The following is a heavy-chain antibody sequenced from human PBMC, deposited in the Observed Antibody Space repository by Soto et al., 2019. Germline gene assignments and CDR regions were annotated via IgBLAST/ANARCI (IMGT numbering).Heavy chain of an antibody. Sequence: ASVKVSCKASGYTFTGYYMHWVRQAPGQGLEWMGWINPNSGGTNYAQKFQGRVTMTRDTSISTAYMELSRLRSDDTAVYYCARDRIFGVVTDWYYYYGMDVWGQGTMVTVSS. D-gene: IGHD3-3*01. CDR3: ARDRIFGVVTDWYYYYGMDV. V-gene: IGHV1-2*02. CDR1: GYTFTGYY. J-gene: IGHJ6*02. CDR2: INPNSGGT.